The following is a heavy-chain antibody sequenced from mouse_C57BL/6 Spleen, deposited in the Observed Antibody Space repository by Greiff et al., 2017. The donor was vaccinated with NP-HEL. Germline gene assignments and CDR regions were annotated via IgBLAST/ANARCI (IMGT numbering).Heavy chain of an antibody. D-gene: IGHD2-12*01. V-gene: IGHV1-61*01. CDR3: ARSGDDDYFDY. CDR2: IYPSDSET. J-gene: IGHJ2*01. Sequence: VQLQQPGAELVRPGSSVKLSCKASGYTFTSYWMDWVKQRPGQGLEWIGNIYPSDSETHYNQKFKDKATLTVDKSSSTAYMQLSSLTSEDSAVYYCARSGDDDYFDYWGQGTTLTVSS. CDR1: GYTFTSYW.